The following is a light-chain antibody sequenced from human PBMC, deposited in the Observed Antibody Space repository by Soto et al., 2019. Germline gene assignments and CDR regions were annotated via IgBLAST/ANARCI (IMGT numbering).Light chain of an antibody. J-gene: IGKJ2*01. CDR2: WES. V-gene: IGKV4-1*01. CDR3: QQYYSTPYT. CDR1: QSVLYSSNNKNY. Sequence: DIVMTQSPDSLAVSLGERATINCKSSQSVLYSSNNKNYLAWYQQKPGQPPKLLSYWESTRESGVPDRFSGSGSGTDFPLTISSLQAEDVAVYYCQQYYSTPYTFGQGTKLEIK.